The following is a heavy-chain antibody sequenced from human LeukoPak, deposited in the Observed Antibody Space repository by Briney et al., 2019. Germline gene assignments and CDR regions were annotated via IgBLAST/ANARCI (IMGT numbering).Heavy chain of an antibody. CDR2: MFHSGST. Sequence: SETLSLTCTVSGYSVSSGYCWGWIRQPPGKGLEWIGSMFHSGSTYYNPSLKSRVTISIDTSKNQFSLQLSSVTAADTAVYYCARDPPAAAGDYXXQGXLVTVSS. CDR3: ARDPPAAAGDY. J-gene: IGHJ4*02. D-gene: IGHD6-13*01. CDR1: GYSVSSGYC. V-gene: IGHV4-38-2*02.